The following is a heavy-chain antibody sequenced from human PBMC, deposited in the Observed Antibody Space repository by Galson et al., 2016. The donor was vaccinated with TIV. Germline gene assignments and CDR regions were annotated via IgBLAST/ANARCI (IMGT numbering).Heavy chain of an antibody. CDR1: GSTFSAYG. V-gene: IGHV3-30*18. J-gene: IGHJ4*02. Sequence: SLRLSCAASGSTFSAYGMHWVRQAPVKGLEWVAVILNDGSDKIYRDSVKGRFTISRDNSKNTTYLQMSGLRAQDTAVYYCAKDLGFFDGSGFQGIKHPDYWGQGTLVTVSS. CDR3: AKDLGFFDGSGFQGIKHPDY. CDR2: ILNDGSDK. D-gene: IGHD3-22*01.